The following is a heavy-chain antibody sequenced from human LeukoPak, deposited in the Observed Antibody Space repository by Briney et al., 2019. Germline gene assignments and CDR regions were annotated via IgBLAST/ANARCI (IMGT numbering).Heavy chain of an antibody. V-gene: IGHV1-2*02. J-gene: IGHJ4*02. CDR1: GYTFTGYY. CDR3: ARVGVPAANGMAFDY. Sequence: ASVKVSCKASGYTFTGYYIHCVRQAPGQGLEWMGWINPNSGDTNYAQKFQGRVTVTRDTSISTAYMELSRLTSDDTAVYYCARVGVPAANGMAFDYWGQGTLVTVSS. CDR2: INPNSGDT. D-gene: IGHD2-2*01.